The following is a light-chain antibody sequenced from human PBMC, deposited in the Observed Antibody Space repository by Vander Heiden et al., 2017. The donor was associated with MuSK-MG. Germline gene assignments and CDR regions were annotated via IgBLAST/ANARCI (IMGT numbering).Light chain of an antibody. CDR3: QQYNSYPYT. V-gene: IGKV1-5*03. CDR1: QSISSW. J-gene: IGKJ2*01. CDR2: KAS. Sequence: DIQMTQSPSTLSASVGDRVTIPCRASQSISSWLAWYQQKPGKAPKLLIYKASSLESGVPSRLSGSGSGTEFTLTISSLQPDDFATYYCQQYNSYPYTFGQGTKLEIK.